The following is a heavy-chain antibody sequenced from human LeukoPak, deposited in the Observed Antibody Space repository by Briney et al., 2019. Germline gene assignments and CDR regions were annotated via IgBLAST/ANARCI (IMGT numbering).Heavy chain of an antibody. CDR2: IYTSGST. J-gene: IGHJ4*02. V-gene: IGHV4-4*07. CDR1: GGSISSYY. Sequence: SETLSLTCTVSGGSISSYYWSWIRQPAGKGLEWIGRIYTSGSTNYNPSLKSRVTMSVDTSKNQFSLKLSSVTAADTAVYYCARGGERIVGATSAYYFDYWGQGTLVTVSS. CDR3: ARGGERIVGATSAYYFDY. D-gene: IGHD1-26*01.